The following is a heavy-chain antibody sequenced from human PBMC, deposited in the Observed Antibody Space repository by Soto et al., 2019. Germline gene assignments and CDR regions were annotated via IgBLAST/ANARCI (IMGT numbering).Heavy chain of an antibody. D-gene: IGHD2-15*01. CDR3: AREEGYCSGGSCYSPGRFDP. Sequence: QVQLVQSGAEVKKPGASVKVSCKASGYTFTSYAMHWVRQAPGQRLEWMGWINAGNGNTKYSQKFQGRVTITRDTSASTAYMEMSRLRSEDTAVYYCAREEGYCSGGSCYSPGRFDPWGQGTLVTVSS. J-gene: IGHJ5*02. CDR2: INAGNGNT. V-gene: IGHV1-3*01. CDR1: GYTFTSYA.